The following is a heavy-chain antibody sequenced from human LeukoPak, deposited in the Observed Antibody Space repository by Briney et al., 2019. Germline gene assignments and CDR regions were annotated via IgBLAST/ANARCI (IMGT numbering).Heavy chain of an antibody. Sequence: ASVKVSCKASGYTFTSYDVNWFRQATGQGLEWMGWMNPNSGNTGYAQKIQGRVSLTRDTSISTAYMELSSLRSEDTAVYYCAKNIELTGEFDSWGQGTLVTVSS. CDR1: GYTFTSYD. D-gene: IGHD7-27*01. J-gene: IGHJ4*02. CDR2: MNPNSGNT. V-gene: IGHV1-8*01. CDR3: AKNIELTGEFDS.